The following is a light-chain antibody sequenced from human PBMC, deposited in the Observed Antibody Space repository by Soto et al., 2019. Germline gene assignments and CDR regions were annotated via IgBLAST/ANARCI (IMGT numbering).Light chain of an antibody. CDR1: SSDVGGYHY. V-gene: IGLV2-11*01. Sequence: QSALTQPRSVSGSPGQSVTLSCTGTSSDVGGYHYVSWYQHHPGKAPKIIIYDVNKLPSGVPDRFSGSKSGNTASLTISGLQTDDEADYYCCSYAGSYTLVFGGGTKLTVL. CDR3: CSYAGSYTLV. CDR2: DVN. J-gene: IGLJ2*01.